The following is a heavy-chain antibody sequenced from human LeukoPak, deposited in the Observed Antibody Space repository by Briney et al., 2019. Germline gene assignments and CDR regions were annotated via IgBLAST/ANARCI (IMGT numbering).Heavy chain of an antibody. Sequence: SETLSLTCTVPGGSISSYYWSWIRQPPGKGLEWIGYIYYSGNTNDNPSLKSRVTISLDTSKNQLSLKLSSVTAADTAVYYCARHGISAYSYATFDYWGQGTLVTVSS. D-gene: IGHD5-18*01. V-gene: IGHV4-59*08. CDR2: IYYSGNT. J-gene: IGHJ4*02. CDR1: GGSISSYY. CDR3: ARHGISAYSYATFDY.